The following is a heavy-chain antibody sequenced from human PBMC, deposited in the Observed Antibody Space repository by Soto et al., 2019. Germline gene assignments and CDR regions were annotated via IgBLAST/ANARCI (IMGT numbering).Heavy chain of an antibody. CDR1: GFTFSSYA. Sequence: GGSLRLSCAASGFTFSSYAMSWVRQAPGKRLEWVSAISGSGGSTYYADSVKGRFTISRDNSKNTLYLQMNSLRAEDTAVYYCAKAQWGIAVADSFDYWGQGTLVTVSS. V-gene: IGHV3-23*01. CDR3: AKAQWGIAVADSFDY. CDR2: ISGSGGST. J-gene: IGHJ4*02. D-gene: IGHD6-19*01.